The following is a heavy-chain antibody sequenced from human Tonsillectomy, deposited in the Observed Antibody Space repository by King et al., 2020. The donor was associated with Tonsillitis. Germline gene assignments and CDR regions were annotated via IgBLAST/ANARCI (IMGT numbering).Heavy chain of an antibody. CDR3: AKDREMATNSYYFDY. CDR1: GFTFDDYA. Sequence: VQLVESGGGLVQPGRSLRLSCAASGFTFDDYAMHWVRQAPGKGLEWVSGISWNSGSIGYADSVKGRFTISRDNAKNSLYLQMNSLRAEDTALYYCAKDREMATNSYYFDYWGQGTLVTVSS. V-gene: IGHV3-9*01. CDR2: ISWNSGSI. J-gene: IGHJ4*02. D-gene: IGHD5-24*01.